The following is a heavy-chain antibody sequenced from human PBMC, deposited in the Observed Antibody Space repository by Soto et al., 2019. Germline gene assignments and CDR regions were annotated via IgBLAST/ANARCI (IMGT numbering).Heavy chain of an antibody. CDR2: IYYSGST. CDR1: GGSISSSSYY. Sequence: SETLSLTCTVSGGSISSSSYYWGWIRQPPGKGLEWIGSIYYSGSTYYNPSLKSRVTISVDTSKNQFSLKLSSVTAADTAVYYCANFGVVKNYFDYWGQGTLVTVSS. J-gene: IGHJ4*02. CDR3: ANFGVVKNYFDY. D-gene: IGHD3-3*01. V-gene: IGHV4-39*01.